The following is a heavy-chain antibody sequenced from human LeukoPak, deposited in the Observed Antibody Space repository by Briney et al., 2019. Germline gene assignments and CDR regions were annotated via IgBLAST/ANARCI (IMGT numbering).Heavy chain of an antibody. CDR2: IIHSGST. CDR3: ARGGRKYNWNYEDAFDI. J-gene: IGHJ3*02. Sequence: TPSETLSLTCAVYGGSFSGYYLSWIRQPPGKGLEWIGEIIHSGSTNYNPPLKSRVTISVDTSKNQFSLKLSSVTAADTAVYYCARGGRKYNWNYEDAFDIWGQGTMVTVSS. CDR1: GGSFSGYY. V-gene: IGHV4-34*01. D-gene: IGHD1-7*01.